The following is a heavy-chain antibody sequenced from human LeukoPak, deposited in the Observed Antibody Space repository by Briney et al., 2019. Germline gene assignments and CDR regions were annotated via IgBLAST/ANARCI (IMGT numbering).Heavy chain of an antibody. J-gene: IGHJ4*02. Sequence: GGSLRLSCAASGFTFSSYGMRWVRQAPGKGLEWVAVISYDGSNKYYADSVKGRFTISRDNSKNTLYLQMNSLRAEDTAVYYCARGKTIFGVVIIADFDYWGQGTLVTVSS. D-gene: IGHD3-3*01. V-gene: IGHV3-30*03. CDR3: ARGKTIFGVVIIADFDY. CDR2: ISYDGSNK. CDR1: GFTFSSYG.